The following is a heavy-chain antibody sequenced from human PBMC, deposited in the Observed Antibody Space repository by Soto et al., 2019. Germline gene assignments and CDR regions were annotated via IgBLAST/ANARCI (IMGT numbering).Heavy chain of an antibody. V-gene: IGHV1-8*01. Sequence: QVPLVQSGAEVKKPGASVKVSCKASGYTFTSYDINWVRQATGQGLEWMGWMNPNSGNTGYAQKFQGRVTMTRNTSISTAYMELSSLRSEDTAVYYCARRYYDILTGYSPLDYWGQGTLVTVSS. J-gene: IGHJ4*02. CDR2: MNPNSGNT. D-gene: IGHD3-9*01. CDR3: ARRYYDILTGYSPLDY. CDR1: GYTFTSYD.